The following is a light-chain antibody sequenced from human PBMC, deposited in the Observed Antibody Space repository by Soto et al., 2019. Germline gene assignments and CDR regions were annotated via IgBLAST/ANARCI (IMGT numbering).Light chain of an antibody. J-gene: IGLJ1*01. CDR1: SGHSSYA. CDR2: LNSDGSH. V-gene: IGLV4-69*01. CDR3: QTWGSGIHYV. Sequence: QPVLTQSPSASASLGASVKLTCTLSSGHSSYAIAWHQQQPEKGPRYLMKLNSDGSHSKGDGIPDRFSGSSSGAERYLTISRLRSEDEADYYCQTWGSGIHYVFGTGTKLTVL.